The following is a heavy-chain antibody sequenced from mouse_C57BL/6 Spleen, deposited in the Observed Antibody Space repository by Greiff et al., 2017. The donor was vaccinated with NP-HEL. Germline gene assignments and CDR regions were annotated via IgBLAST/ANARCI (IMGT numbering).Heavy chain of an antibody. CDR3: ARCRREDYGDFDY. CDR2: IDPSDSYT. CDR1: GYTFTSYW. J-gene: IGHJ2*01. V-gene: IGHV1-59*01. D-gene: IGHD2-4*01. Sequence: QVQLQQPGAELVRPGTSVKLSCKASGYTFTSYWMHWVKQRPGQGLEWIGVIDPSDSYTNYNQKFKGKATLTVDTSSSTAYMQLSSLTSEDSAVYYCARCRREDYGDFDYWGQGTTLTVSS.